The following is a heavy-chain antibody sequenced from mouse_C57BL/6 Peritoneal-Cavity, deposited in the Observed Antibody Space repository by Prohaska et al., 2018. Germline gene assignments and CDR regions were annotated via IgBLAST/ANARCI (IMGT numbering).Heavy chain of an antibody. Sequence: EVQLVESGGGLVKPGGSLKLSCAASGFTFSDYGMHWVRQAPEKGLEWVAYISSGSSIIYYADTVKGRFTISRDNAKNTLFLQRTSLRSEDTAMYYCATPYYGSSSYWYFDVWGTGTTVTVSS. J-gene: IGHJ1*03. CDR3: ATPYYGSSSYWYFDV. D-gene: IGHD1-1*01. CDR1: GFTFSDYG. CDR2: ISSGSSII. V-gene: IGHV5-17*01.